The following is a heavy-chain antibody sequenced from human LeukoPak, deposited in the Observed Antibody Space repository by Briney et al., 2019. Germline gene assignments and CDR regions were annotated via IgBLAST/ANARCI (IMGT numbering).Heavy chain of an antibody. J-gene: IGHJ4*02. Sequence: GGSLRLSCAAYGFTFSSYAMSWARQAPGEGLEWVSAISSSGDTYYAGSVKGRFTISRDNSKNTLYMQINSLRADDTAVYYCAKDAVGATAYYFDYWGQGILVTVSS. CDR3: AKDAVGATAYYFDY. D-gene: IGHD1-26*01. CDR1: GFTFSSYA. CDR2: ISSSGDT. V-gene: IGHV3-23*01.